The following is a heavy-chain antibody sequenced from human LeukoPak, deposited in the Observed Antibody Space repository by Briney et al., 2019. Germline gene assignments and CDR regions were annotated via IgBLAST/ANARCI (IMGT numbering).Heavy chain of an antibody. J-gene: IGHJ3*02. CDR3: ARHGGIEAFDI. D-gene: IGHD3-16*01. CDR2: IYYSGST. CDR1: GGSISSYY. Sequence: SETLSLTCTVSGGSISSYYWSWIRQPPGKGLEWIGYIYYSGSTNYNPSHKSRVTISVDTSKNQFSLKLSSVTAADTAVYYCARHGGIEAFDIWGQGTMVTVSS. V-gene: IGHV4-59*01.